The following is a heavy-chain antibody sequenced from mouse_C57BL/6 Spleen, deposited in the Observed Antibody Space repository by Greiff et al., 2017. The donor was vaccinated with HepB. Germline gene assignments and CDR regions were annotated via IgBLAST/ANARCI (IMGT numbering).Heavy chain of an antibody. J-gene: IGHJ4*01. Sequence: QVQLQQSGPELVKPGASVKISCKASGYSFTSYYIHWVKQRPGQGLEWIGWIYPGSGNTKYNEKFKGKATLTADTSSSTAYMQLSSLTSEDSAVYYCARWEGGYAMDYWGQGTSVTVSS. CDR2: IYPGSGNT. V-gene: IGHV1-66*01. CDR1: GYSFTSYY. D-gene: IGHD4-1*01. CDR3: ARWEGGYAMDY.